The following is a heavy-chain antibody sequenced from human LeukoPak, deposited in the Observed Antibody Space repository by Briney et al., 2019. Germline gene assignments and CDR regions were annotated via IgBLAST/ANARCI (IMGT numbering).Heavy chain of an antibody. J-gene: IGHJ4*02. CDR1: GYTFTSYY. CDR3: ARGQVYGSGSYYNTPFRY. Sequence: ASVKVSCKASGYTFTSYYMDWVRQAPGQGLEWMGIINPSGGSTSYAQKVQGRVTMTRYTSTSTVYMELSSLRSEDTAVYYCARGQVYGSGSYYNTPFRYWGQGTLVTVSS. D-gene: IGHD3-10*01. CDR2: INPSGGST. V-gene: IGHV1-46*01.